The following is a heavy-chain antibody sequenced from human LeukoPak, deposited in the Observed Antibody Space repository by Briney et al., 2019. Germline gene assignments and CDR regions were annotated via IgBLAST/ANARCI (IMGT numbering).Heavy chain of an antibody. Sequence: ASVKVSCKASGYTFTSYYMHWVRQAPGQGLEWMGIINPSGGSTSYAQKFQGRVTMTRGTSTSTVYMELSSLRSEDTAVYYCARDRNSSSFSAMDAFDISGQGTMVTVSS. CDR3: ARDRNSSSFSAMDAFDI. CDR1: GYTFTSYY. V-gene: IGHV1-46*01. D-gene: IGHD6-6*01. J-gene: IGHJ3*02. CDR2: INPSGGST.